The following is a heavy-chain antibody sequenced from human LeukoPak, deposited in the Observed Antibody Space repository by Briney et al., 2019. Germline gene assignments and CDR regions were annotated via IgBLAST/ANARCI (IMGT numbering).Heavy chain of an antibody. CDR3: AKEDGNYGSGRYYYFDY. V-gene: IGHV3-30*01. Sequence: PGRSLRLSCAASGFTFSSYAMHWVRQAPGKGLEWVAVISYDGSNKYYADSVKGRFTISRDNSKNTLYLQMNSLRAEDTAVYYCAKEDGNYGSGRYYYFDYWGQGTLVTVSS. CDR2: ISYDGSNK. J-gene: IGHJ4*02. CDR1: GFTFSSYA. D-gene: IGHD3-10*01.